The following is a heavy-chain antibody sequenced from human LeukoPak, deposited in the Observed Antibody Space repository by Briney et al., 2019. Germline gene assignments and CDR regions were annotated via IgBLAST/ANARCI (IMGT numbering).Heavy chain of an antibody. CDR2: IG. V-gene: IGHV3-21*01. D-gene: IGHD1-1*01. Sequence: GGSLRLSCAGSAFTFSSHTINWVRQAPGRGLEWVSCIGFYADSVKGRFTVTRDNAKGSVSLQVNSLRAEDTAVYYCARDINSVAFDMWGQGTVVTVSS. J-gene: IGHJ3*02. CDR1: AFTFSSHT. CDR3: ARDINSVAFDM.